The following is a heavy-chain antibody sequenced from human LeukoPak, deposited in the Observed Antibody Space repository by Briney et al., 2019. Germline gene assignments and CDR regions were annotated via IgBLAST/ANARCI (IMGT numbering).Heavy chain of an antibody. Sequence: SETLSLTCTVSGGSISSSSYYWGWIRQPPGKGLEWIGSIYYSGSTYYNPSLKSRVTISVDTSKNQFSLKLSSVTAADTAVYYCAREARGYSYERGFDPWGQGTLVTVSS. CDR2: IYYSGST. D-gene: IGHD5-18*01. CDR1: GGSISSSSYY. J-gene: IGHJ5*02. V-gene: IGHV4-39*02. CDR3: AREARGYSYERGFDP.